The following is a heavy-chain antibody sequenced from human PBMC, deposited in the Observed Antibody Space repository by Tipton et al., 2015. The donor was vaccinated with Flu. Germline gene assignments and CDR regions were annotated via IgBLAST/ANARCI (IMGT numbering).Heavy chain of an antibody. D-gene: IGHD2/OR15-2a*01. CDR2: INPSGVST. V-gene: IGHV1-46*04. CDR3: AKYEFESDY. CDR1: GYTFSSYY. J-gene: IGHJ4*02. Sequence: QSGPEVKKPGASVKVSCKASGYTFSSYYIHWVRQAPGQGLEWMGIINPSGVSTSYAQNLQGRVTMTGDTSTSTVYMELSSLRSEDTAVYYCAKYEFESDYWGQGTLVTVSS.